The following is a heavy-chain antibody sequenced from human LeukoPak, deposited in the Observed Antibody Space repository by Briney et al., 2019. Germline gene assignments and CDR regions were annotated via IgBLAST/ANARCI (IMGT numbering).Heavy chain of an antibody. V-gene: IGHV3-7*03. J-gene: IGHJ6*02. CDR3: ARGGGLDV. D-gene: IGHD3-16*01. CDR2: INHNGNVN. CDR1: GFTFSSYW. Sequence: GGSLRLSCAASGFTFSSYWMNWARQAPGKGLERVASINHNGNVNYYVDSVKGRFTISRDNAKNSLYLQMSNLRAEDTALYSCARGGGLDVWGQGATVTVSS.